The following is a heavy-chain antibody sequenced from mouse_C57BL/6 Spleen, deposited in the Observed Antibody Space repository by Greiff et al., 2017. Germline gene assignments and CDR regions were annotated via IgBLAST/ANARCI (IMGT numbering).Heavy chain of an antibody. J-gene: IGHJ2*01. V-gene: IGHV5-17*01. CDR2: ISSGSSTI. CDR3: AKTSRTGGIFDY. Sequence: EVKLVESGGGLVKPGGSLKLSCAASGFTFSDYGMHWVRQAPEKGLEWVAYISSGSSTIYYADTVKGRFTISRDNAKNTLFLQMTSLRSEDTAMYYCAKTSRTGGIFDYWGQGTTLTVSS. CDR1: GFTFSDYG. D-gene: IGHD3-3*01.